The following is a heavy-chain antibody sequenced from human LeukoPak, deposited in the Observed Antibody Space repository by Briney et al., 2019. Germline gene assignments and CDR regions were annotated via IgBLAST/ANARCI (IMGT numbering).Heavy chain of an antibody. CDR1: GDSFSSNSAA. CDR2: TYYRSKWYN. V-gene: IGHV6-1*01. J-gene: IGHJ3*02. CDR3: ARDQGGELVPDAFDI. Sequence: XQTHSLTCAISGDSFSSNSAAWHWIRQSPSRGLEWLGRTYYRSKWYNDYAVSVKSRITINPDTSKNQFSLQLNSVTPEDTAVYYCARDQGGELVPDAFDIWGQGTMVTVSS. D-gene: IGHD6-13*01.